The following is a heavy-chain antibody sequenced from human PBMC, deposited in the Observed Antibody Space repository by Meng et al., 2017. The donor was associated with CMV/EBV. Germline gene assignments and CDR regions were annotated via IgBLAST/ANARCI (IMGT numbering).Heavy chain of an antibody. Sequence: SETLSLTCAVSGGSISSSNWWSWVRQPPGKGLEWIGEIYHSGSTNYNPSLKSRVTISVDKSKNQFSLKLSSVTAADTAVYYCARERITIEIFGVLYGMDVWGQGTTVTV. D-gene: IGHD3-3*01. V-gene: IGHV4-4*02. CDR2: IYHSGST. J-gene: IGHJ6*02. CDR1: GGSISSSNW. CDR3: ARERITIEIFGVLYGMDV.